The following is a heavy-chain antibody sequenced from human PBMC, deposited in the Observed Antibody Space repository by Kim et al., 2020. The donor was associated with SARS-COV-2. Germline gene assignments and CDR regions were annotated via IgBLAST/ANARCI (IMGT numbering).Heavy chain of an antibody. Sequence: SETLSLTCAVYGGSFSGYYWSWIRQPPGKGLEWIGEINHSGSTNYNPSLKSRVTISVDTSKNQFSLKLSSVTAADTAVYYCARGIQSITIFGVVTTGHYYCDGMDVWGQGTTVTVSS. CDR2: INHSGST. D-gene: IGHD3-3*01. CDR1: GGSFSGYY. CDR3: ARGIQSITIFGVVTTGHYYCDGMDV. V-gene: IGHV4-34*01. J-gene: IGHJ6*02.